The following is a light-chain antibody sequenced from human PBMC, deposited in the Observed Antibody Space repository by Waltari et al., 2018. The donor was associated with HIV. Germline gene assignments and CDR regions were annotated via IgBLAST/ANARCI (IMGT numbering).Light chain of an antibody. Sequence: QSALTQPASVSGSPGQSITISCTGTSSDVGSYNLVSWYQQHPGKAPKLMIYEVSKRPSGVSNRFSGSKSDNTASLTISGLQAEDEADYYCCSYADSSTPFVFGTGTKVTVL. CDR2: EVS. J-gene: IGLJ1*01. CDR1: SSDVGSYNL. V-gene: IGLV2-23*02. CDR3: CSYADSSTPFV.